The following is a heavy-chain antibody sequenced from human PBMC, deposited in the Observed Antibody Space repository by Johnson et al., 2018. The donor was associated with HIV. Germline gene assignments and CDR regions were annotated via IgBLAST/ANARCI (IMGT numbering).Heavy chain of an antibody. Sequence: VQLVESGGGLVQPGGSLRLSCAASGFTFSDYYMSWIRQAPGKGLEWVSYISGSGGNTYYADSVKGRFTISRDNSQNTLYLQTNSLRTEDTALYYCARDRRIMITFGADVFDIWGQGTMVTVSS. D-gene: IGHD3-16*01. V-gene: IGHV3-11*04. CDR3: ARDRRIMITFGADVFDI. J-gene: IGHJ3*02. CDR1: GFTFSDYY. CDR2: ISGSGGNT.